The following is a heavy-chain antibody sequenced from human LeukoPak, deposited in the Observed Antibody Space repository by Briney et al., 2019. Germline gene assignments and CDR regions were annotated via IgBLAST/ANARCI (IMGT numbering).Heavy chain of an antibody. CDR2: ISYDGSNK. Sequence: GGSLRLSCAASGFTFSSYGMHWVRQAPGKGLEWVAVISYDGSNKYYADSVKGRFTISRDNPKNTLYLQMNSLRAEDTAVYYCAKDPRSHYYGSGSYPDYVSWGQGTLVTVSS. J-gene: IGHJ5*02. CDR3: AKDPRSHYYGSGSYPDYVS. V-gene: IGHV3-30*18. D-gene: IGHD3-10*01. CDR1: GFTFSSYG.